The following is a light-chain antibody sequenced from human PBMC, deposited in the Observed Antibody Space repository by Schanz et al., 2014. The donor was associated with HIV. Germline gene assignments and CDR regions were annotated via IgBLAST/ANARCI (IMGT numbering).Light chain of an antibody. CDR3: SSYTSSSTVL. J-gene: IGLJ2*01. Sequence: QSALTQPASVSGAPGQSISISCTGTSGDVGSYNYVPWYQQLPGKVPKLMIYDVSNRASGVSNRFSGSKSGNTASLTISGLQAEDETDYYCSSYTSSSTVLFGGGTKVTVL. CDR1: SGDVGSYNY. CDR2: DVS. V-gene: IGLV2-14*03.